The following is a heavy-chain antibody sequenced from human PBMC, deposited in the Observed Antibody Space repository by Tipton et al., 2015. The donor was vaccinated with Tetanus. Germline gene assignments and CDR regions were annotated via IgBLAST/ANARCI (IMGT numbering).Heavy chain of an antibody. CDR3: ARGHSSSWFHVWFDP. CDR2: MIPKFGTT. V-gene: IGHV1-69*01. D-gene: IGHD6-13*01. Sequence: QSGAEVKKPGSSVRVSCKLSGDSFKTYTISWVRQAPGQGLEWMGGMIPKFGTTEYAQRFQGRLTITADDSASTLYMDLSSLTPEDTAIYYCARGHSSSWFHVWFDPWGQGTLVSVSS. J-gene: IGHJ5*02. CDR1: GDSFKTYT.